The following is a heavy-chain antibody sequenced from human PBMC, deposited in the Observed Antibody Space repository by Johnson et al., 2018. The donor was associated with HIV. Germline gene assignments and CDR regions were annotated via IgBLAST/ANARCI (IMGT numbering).Heavy chain of an antibody. V-gene: IGHV3-11*04. CDR3: ARGGANYYDSSGYYGAFDI. CDR2: ISSSGSIM. CDR1: GFTFSDYY. D-gene: IGHD3-22*01. Sequence: QVLLVESGGGLVKPGGSLRLSCAASGFTFSDYYMSWIRQAPGKGLEWVSYISSSGSIMYYVDSVKGRFTISRDTAKNSLYLQMNSLRAEDTAVYYCARGGANYYDSSGYYGAFDIWGQGTMVTVSS. J-gene: IGHJ3*02.